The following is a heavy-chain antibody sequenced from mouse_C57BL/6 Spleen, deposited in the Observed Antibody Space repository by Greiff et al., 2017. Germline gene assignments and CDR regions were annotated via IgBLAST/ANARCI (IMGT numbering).Heavy chain of an antibody. J-gene: IGHJ4*01. D-gene: IGHD2-1*01. Sequence: EVQLQQSGPELVKPGASVKMSCKASGYTFTDYNMHWVKQSHGKSLEWIGYINPNNGGTSYNQKFKGKATLTVNKSSSTAYMELLSLTSEDSAVYYCAYGNYGSYYAMDYWGQGTSVTVSS. CDR2: INPNNGGT. V-gene: IGHV1-22*01. CDR3: AYGNYGSYYAMDY. CDR1: GYTFTDYN.